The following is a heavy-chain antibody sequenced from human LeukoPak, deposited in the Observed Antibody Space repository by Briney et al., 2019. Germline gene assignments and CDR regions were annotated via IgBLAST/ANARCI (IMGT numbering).Heavy chain of an antibody. CDR2: IYYSGST. CDR3: ARAYSRSWYEGRWFDP. CDR1: GGSISSYY. J-gene: IGHJ5*02. V-gene: IGHV4-59*01. Sequence: SETLSLTCTVSGGSISSYYWSWIRQPPGKGLEWIGYIYYSGSTNYNPSLKSRVTISVDTSKNQFSLKLSSVTAADTAVYYCARAYSRSWYEGRWFDPWGQGTLVTVSS. D-gene: IGHD6-13*01.